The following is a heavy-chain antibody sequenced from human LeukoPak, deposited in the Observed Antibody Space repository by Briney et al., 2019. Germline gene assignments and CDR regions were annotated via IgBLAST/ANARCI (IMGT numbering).Heavy chain of an antibody. D-gene: IGHD5-24*01. CDR2: IRSKANSYAT. Sequence: GGPLRLSCAASGFTFSGSAMHWVRQASGKGLEWVGRIRSKANSYATAYAASVKGRFTISRDDSKNTAYLQMNSLKTEDTAVYYCTRLDWERIGDGYNIGYNWFDPWGQGTLVTVSS. J-gene: IGHJ5*02. CDR3: TRLDWERIGDGYNIGYNWFDP. V-gene: IGHV3-73*01. CDR1: GFTFSGSA.